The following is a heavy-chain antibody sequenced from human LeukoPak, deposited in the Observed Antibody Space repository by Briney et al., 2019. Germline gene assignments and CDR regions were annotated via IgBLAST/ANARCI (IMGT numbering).Heavy chain of an antibody. V-gene: IGHV1-2*02. CDR2: INPNSGGT. Sequence: EASVKVSCKTSKNMFTGYFMHWVRQAPGQGLEWIGWINPNSGGTLFARRFQGRVTMTRDTSIGATYMELSRLTSDDTALYYWAAQCNDDFCYKRDYMDVWSKGTMVIVSS. CDR3: AAQCNDDFCYKRDYMDV. CDR1: KNMFTGYF. J-gene: IGHJ6*03. D-gene: IGHD2-2*02.